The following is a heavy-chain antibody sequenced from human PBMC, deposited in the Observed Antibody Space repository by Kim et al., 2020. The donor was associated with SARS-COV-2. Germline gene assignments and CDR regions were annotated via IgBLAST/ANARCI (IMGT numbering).Heavy chain of an antibody. CDR1: GGSISNHY. V-gene: IGHV4-4*09. J-gene: IGHJ4*02. Sequence: SETLSLTCLVSGGSISNHYWSWIRRPPGRGLEWLGYMYSSGAKNYHPSLKSRVTMSLDTSKNQFSLKLTSVTTEDTAVYYCARGLLGIPAALDYWGQGALVTVSS. CDR2: MYSSGAK. D-gene: IGHD2-2*01. CDR3: ARGLLGIPAALDY.